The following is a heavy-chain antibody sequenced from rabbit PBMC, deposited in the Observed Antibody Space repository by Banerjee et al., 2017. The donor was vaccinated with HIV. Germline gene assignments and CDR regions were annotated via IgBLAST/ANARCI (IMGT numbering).Heavy chain of an antibody. V-gene: IGHV1S45*01. CDR2: IYTSSGST. D-gene: IGHD4-1*01. CDR1: GIDFSSHYY. CDR3: ARYNSGWDGYFNL. Sequence: QEQLKESGGGLVQPGGSLKLTCKASGIDFSSHYYMCWVRQAPGKGLEWIGGIYTSSGSTYYANWAKGRFTISKTSSTTVTLQMTSLTVADTATYFCARYNSGWDGYFNLWGPGTLVTVS. J-gene: IGHJ4*01.